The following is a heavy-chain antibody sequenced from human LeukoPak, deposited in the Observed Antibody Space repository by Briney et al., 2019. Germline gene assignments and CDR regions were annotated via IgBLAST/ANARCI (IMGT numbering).Heavy chain of an antibody. CDR3: ARSGTTSYYYYYMDV. Sequence: GGSLRLSCAASGFTFSSYWMSWVRQAPGKGLEWVSYISSSSSTIYYADSVKGRFTISRDNAKNSLYLQMNSLRAEDTAVYYCARSGTTSYYYYYMDVWGKGTTVTVSS. CDR1: GFTFSSYW. V-gene: IGHV3-48*01. J-gene: IGHJ6*03. CDR2: ISSSSSTI. D-gene: IGHD1-7*01.